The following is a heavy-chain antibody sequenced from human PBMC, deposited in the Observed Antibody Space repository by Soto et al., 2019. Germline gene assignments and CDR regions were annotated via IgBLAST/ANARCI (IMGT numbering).Heavy chain of an antibody. CDR3: ARVRGTAPAADYYGMDV. CDR2: IIPIFGTA. Sequence: SVKVSCKASGGTFSSYAISWVRQAPGQGLEWMGGIIPIFGTANYAQKFQGRVTITADESTSTAYMELSSLRSEDTAVYYCARVRGTAPAADYYGMDVWGQGTTVTVSS. J-gene: IGHJ6*02. CDR1: GGTFSSYA. D-gene: IGHD5-18*01. V-gene: IGHV1-69*13.